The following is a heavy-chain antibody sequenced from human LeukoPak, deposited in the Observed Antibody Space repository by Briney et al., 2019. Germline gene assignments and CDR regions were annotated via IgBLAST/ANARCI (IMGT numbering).Heavy chain of an antibody. D-gene: IGHD3-3*01. CDR3: ARDDFWSGYPKIYYYYGMDV. CDR2: IYTSGST. CDR1: GGSISSYY. V-gene: IGHV4-4*07. Sequence: PSETLSLTCTVSGGSISSYYWSWIRQPAGKGLEWIGRIYTSGSTNYNPSLKSRVTMSVDTSKNQFSLKLSSVTAADTAVYYCARDDFWSGYPKIYYYYGMDVWGQGTTVTVSS. J-gene: IGHJ6*02.